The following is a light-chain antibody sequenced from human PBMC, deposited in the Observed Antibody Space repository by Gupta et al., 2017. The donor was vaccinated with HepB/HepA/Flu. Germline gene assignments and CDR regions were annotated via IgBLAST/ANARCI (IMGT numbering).Light chain of an antibody. J-gene: IGLJ2*01. Sequence: QSALTQPASVSGSPGQSITISCTGTSSDIGGYNYVSWYQQDPGKAPKLIIYDVTNRPSGVANRFSGSKSGNTASLTISGLQAEDEVDYYCHSYTSTMNVIFGGGTKLTVL. CDR1: SSDIGGYNY. V-gene: IGLV2-14*01. CDR2: DVT. CDR3: HSYTSTMNVI.